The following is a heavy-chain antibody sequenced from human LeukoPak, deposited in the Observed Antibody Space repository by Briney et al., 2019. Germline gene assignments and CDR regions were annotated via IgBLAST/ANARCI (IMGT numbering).Heavy chain of an antibody. CDR1: GYTFNTYD. Sequence: ASVKVSCKASGYTFNTYDINWVRQASGQGLEWMGWISAYNGNTNYAQKLQGRVTTTTDTSTSTAYMELRSLRSDDTAVYYCARNHYYDILTGYVTYGMDVWGQGTTVTVSS. D-gene: IGHD3-9*01. J-gene: IGHJ6*02. CDR3: ARNHYYDILTGYVTYGMDV. CDR2: ISAYNGNT. V-gene: IGHV1-18*01.